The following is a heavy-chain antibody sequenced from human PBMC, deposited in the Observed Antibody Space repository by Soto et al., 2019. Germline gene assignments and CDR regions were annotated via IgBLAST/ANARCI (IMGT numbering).Heavy chain of an antibody. D-gene: IGHD4-17*01. V-gene: IGHV3-48*02. CDR1: GYSFSSYS. CDR3: ARDPTVGSY. J-gene: IGHJ4*02. Sequence: EVLLVESGGGLVQPGGSLRLSCAASGYSFSSYSINWARQAPGKGLEWVSYISNSGTTKYYADSVKGRFTISRDNAENSAYLQMDSLRDEDTAVYYCARDPTVGSYWGQGTLVIVSS. CDR2: ISNSGTTK.